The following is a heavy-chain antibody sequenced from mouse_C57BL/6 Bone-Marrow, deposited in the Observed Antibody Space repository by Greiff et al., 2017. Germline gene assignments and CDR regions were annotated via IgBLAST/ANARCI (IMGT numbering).Heavy chain of an antibody. V-gene: IGHV14-4*01. Sequence: EVQLQQSGAELVRPGASVKLSCTASGFNIKDDYMHWVKQRPEQGLEWIGWIDPENGDTEYASKFQGKATITADTSSNTAYLQLSSLISEDTAVYYCLYSNFFAYWGQGTLNTVSA. D-gene: IGHD2-5*01. CDR3: LYSNFFAY. CDR2: IDPENGDT. J-gene: IGHJ3*01. CDR1: GFNIKDDY.